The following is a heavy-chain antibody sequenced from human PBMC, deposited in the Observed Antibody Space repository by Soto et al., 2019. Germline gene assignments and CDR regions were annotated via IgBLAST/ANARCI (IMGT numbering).Heavy chain of an antibody. CDR3: ARGDYYDTSGPFSDASDI. J-gene: IGHJ3*02. CDR1: GDSVSNYY. CDR2: IYYSGST. Sequence: SETLSLTCTVSGDSVSNYYWSWVRQPPGKGLEWIGYIYYSGSTNYNPSLKSRVTISVDTSKNQFSLKLSSVIAADTAVYYCARGDYYDTSGPFSDASDIWGRGTMVTVSS. V-gene: IGHV4-59*02. D-gene: IGHD3-22*01.